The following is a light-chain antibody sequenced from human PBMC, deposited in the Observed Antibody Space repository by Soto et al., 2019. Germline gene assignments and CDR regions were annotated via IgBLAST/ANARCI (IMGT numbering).Light chain of an antibody. V-gene: IGKV3-20*01. CDR1: QSVSSSY. CDR3: QQYGSSPPWT. J-gene: IGKJ1*01. Sequence: EIVLTQSPGTLSLSPGERATLSCRASQSVSSSYLAWYQQKPGQAPRLLIYGASSRATGIPDRFSGSGSGTDCPLTIGRLEPEDFAVYYCQQYGSSPPWTFGQGTKVEIK. CDR2: GAS.